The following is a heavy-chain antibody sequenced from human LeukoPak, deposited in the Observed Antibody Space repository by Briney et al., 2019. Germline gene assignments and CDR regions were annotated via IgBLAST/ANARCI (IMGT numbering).Heavy chain of an antibody. CDR3: ARDQSMVRGALGFDP. Sequence: PSETLSLTCTVSGGSISSSSYYWSWIRQPPGKGLEWIGHIYYSGSTYYNSSLKSRVIISVDTSKNQFSLKLSSVTAADTAVYYCARDQSMVRGALGFDPWGQGTLVTVSS. V-gene: IGHV4-30-4*08. CDR2: IYYSGST. J-gene: IGHJ5*02. CDR1: GGSISSSSYY. D-gene: IGHD3-10*01.